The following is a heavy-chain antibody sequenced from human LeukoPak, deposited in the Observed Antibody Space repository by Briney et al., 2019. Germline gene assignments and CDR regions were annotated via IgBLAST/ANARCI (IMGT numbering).Heavy chain of an antibody. Sequence: WASVKVSCKASGYTFTSYDINWVRQATGQGLEWMGWMNPNSGNTGYAQKFQGRVTMTTDTSTSTAYMELRSLRSDDTAVYYCARADYYDSSGYDYWGQGTLVTVSS. CDR2: MNPNSGNT. CDR1: GYTFTSYD. CDR3: ARADYYDSSGYDY. J-gene: IGHJ4*02. V-gene: IGHV1-8*01. D-gene: IGHD3-22*01.